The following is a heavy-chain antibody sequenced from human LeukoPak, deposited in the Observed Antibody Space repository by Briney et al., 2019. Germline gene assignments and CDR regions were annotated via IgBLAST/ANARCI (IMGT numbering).Heavy chain of an antibody. CDR1: GGSISSYY. V-gene: IGHV4-4*07. CDR3: ATNYGVLTPLGY. D-gene: IGHD4-17*01. J-gene: IGHJ4*02. CDR2: IYTSGST. Sequence: PSETLSLTCTVSGGSISSYYWSWIRQPAGKGPEWIGRIYTSGSTNYNPSLKSRVTISVDKSKNQFSLKLSSVTAADTAVYYCATNYGVLTPLGYWGQGTLVTVSS.